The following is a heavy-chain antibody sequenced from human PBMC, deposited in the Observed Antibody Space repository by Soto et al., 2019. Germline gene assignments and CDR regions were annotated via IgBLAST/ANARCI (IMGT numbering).Heavy chain of an antibody. Sequence: GESLKISCKGSGYSFTSYWIGWVRQMPGKGLEWMGIIYPGDSDTRYSPSFQGQVTISADKSISTAYLQWSSLKASDTAMYYCLRHSIDSGTYWPDYRGQGAVVTSSS. CDR2: IYPGDSDT. CDR3: LRHSIDSGTYWPDY. J-gene: IGHJ4*01. CDR1: GYSFTSYW. V-gene: IGHV5-51*01. D-gene: IGHD1-26*01.